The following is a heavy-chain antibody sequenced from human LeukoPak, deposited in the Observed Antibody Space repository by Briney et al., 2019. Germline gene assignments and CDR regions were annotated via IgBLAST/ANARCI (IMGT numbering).Heavy chain of an antibody. D-gene: IGHD5-12*01. CDR3: ARAPDSDSGYDYFDY. CDR2: IDLSDSYK. J-gene: IGHJ4*02. Sequence: GESLKISCKGSGYTFTNHCISWVRQMPGKGLEWMGKIDLSDSYKKYSPSFQGHVATSADKTISTAYLQWSSLKASDTAMYYCARAPDSDSGYDYFDYWGQGTLVTVSS. V-gene: IGHV5-10-1*01. CDR1: GYTFTNHC.